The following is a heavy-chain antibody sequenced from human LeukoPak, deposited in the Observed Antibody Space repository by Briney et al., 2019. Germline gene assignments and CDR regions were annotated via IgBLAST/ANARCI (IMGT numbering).Heavy chain of an antibody. D-gene: IGHD5-24*01. CDR1: GFTFDDYA. Sequence: GRSLRLSCAASGFTFDDYAMHWVRQAPGKGLEWVSGISWNSGSIGYADSVKGRFTISRDNANNSLYLQMNSLRAEDTALYYCAKDFEMATIEPLDPWGQGTLVTVSS. V-gene: IGHV3-9*01. CDR3: AKDFEMATIEPLDP. J-gene: IGHJ5*02. CDR2: ISWNSGSI.